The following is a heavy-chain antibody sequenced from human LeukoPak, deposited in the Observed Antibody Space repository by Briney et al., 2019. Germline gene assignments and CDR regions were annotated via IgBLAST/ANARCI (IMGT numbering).Heavy chain of an antibody. CDR2: INWNGGST. Sequence: RSGGSLRLSCAASGLTFDDYGMSWVRQAPGKGLEWVSGINWNGGSTGYADSVKGRFTISRDNAKNSLYLQMNSLRAEDTAVYYCAKAGDSSGWYDPLDYWGQGTLVTVSS. V-gene: IGHV3-20*04. D-gene: IGHD6-19*01. CDR1: GLTFDDYG. CDR3: AKAGDSSGWYDPLDY. J-gene: IGHJ4*02.